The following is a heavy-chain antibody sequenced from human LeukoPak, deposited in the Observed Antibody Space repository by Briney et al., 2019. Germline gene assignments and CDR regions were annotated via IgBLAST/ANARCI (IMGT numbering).Heavy chain of an antibody. CDR1: GYTFTSYD. CDR3: ARETYYYDSSGYPLSAAFDI. Sequence: ASVKVSCKASGYTFTSYDINWVRQATGQGLEWMGWMNPKSGNTGYAQKFQGRVTITADKSTSTAYMELSSLRSEDTAVYYCARETYYYDSSGYPLSAAFDIWGQGTMVTVSS. D-gene: IGHD3-22*01. V-gene: IGHV1-8*01. J-gene: IGHJ3*02. CDR2: MNPKSGNT.